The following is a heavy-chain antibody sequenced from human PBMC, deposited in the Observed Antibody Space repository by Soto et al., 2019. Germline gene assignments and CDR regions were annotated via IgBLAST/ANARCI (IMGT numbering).Heavy chain of an antibody. CDR1: GFTFSNYG. J-gene: IGHJ6*02. D-gene: IGHD6-25*01. V-gene: IGHV3-30*03. CDR2: ILYGGTNE. Sequence: QVQLVESGGGVVQPGRSLRLSCAASGFTFSNYGMHWVRQAPGKGLEWVAVILYGGTNEYYPDSVKGRFTISRDNSEDTLYLQMSSLRREDTAVYFCARGGTYGMDVWGQGTTVTVS. CDR3: ARGGTYGMDV.